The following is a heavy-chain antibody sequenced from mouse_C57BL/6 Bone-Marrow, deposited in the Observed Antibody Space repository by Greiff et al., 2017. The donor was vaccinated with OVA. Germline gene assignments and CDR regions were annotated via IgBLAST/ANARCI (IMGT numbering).Heavy chain of an antibody. V-gene: IGHV1-50*01. CDR1: GYTFTSYW. Sequence: QQSCPASGYTFTSYWMPWVTPRPGQGLEWLGEIDPSDRYTNYNQKFKGKATLTVDTSSSTAYMQLSSLTSEDSAVYYCARDYYGPYAMDYWGQGTSVTVSS. J-gene: IGHJ4*01. D-gene: IGHD1-2*01. CDR3: ARDYYGPYAMDY. CDR2: IDPSDRYT.